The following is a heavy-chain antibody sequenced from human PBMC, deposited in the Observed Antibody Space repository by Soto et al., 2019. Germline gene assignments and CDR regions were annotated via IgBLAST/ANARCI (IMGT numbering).Heavy chain of an antibody. CDR3: ARELSNSPDYFDF. CDR2: IYYSGRT. J-gene: IGHJ4*02. V-gene: IGHV4-30-4*01. D-gene: IGHD6-6*01. Sequence: SETLSLTCTVSGGSISSDDYYWSWIRQPPGKGLEWIGYIYYSGRTVYNPSLKSRVVISIDTSKNQFSLILSSMSATDTAVYYCARELSNSPDYFDFSGQGTLVTVSS. CDR1: GGSISSDDYY.